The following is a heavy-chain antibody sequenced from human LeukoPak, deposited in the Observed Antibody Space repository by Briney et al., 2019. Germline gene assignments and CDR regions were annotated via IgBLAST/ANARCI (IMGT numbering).Heavy chain of an antibody. CDR2: TYKNGDI. J-gene: IGHJ4*02. CDR1: GVSISSSH. D-gene: IGHD5-24*01. CDR3: ARALGRRDGYNYRTYYFDY. V-gene: IGHV4-4*07. Sequence: PSETLSLTCTVSGVSISSSHWSWIRQPVGKGLEWIARTYKNGDIKYNPSLKSRVTMSVDTSKNQFFLKMTSVTAADTAVYYCARALGRRDGYNYRTYYFDYWGQGTLVTVSS.